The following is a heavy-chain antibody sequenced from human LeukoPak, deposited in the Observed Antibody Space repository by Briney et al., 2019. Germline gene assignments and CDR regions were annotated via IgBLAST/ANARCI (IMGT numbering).Heavy chain of an antibody. CDR2: IWYDGSNK. CDR1: GFTFSNYA. CDR3: ARDSYGDYGASDY. D-gene: IGHD4-17*01. Sequence: GSLRLSCAASGFTFSNYAMSWVRQAPGKGLEWVAVIWYDGSNKYYADSVKGRFTISRDNSKNTLYLQMNSLRAEDTAVYYCARDSYGDYGASDYWGQGTLVTVSS. V-gene: IGHV3-33*08. J-gene: IGHJ4*02.